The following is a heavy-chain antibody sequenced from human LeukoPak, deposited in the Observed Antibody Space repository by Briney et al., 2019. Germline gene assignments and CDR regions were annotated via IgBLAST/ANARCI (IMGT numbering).Heavy chain of an antibody. CDR3: ARTEGPGGNSDY. V-gene: IGHV1-18*01. D-gene: IGHD4-23*01. CDR1: GYTFTSYG. Sequence: ASVKVSCRASGYTFTSYGISWVRQAPGQGLEWMGWISAYNGNTNCAQKLQGRVTMTTDTSTSTAYMELRSLRSDDTAVYYCARTEGPGGNSDYWGQGTLVTVSS. J-gene: IGHJ4*02. CDR2: ISAYNGNT.